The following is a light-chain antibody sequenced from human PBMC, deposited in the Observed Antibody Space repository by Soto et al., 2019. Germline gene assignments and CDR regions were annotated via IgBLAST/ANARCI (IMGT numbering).Light chain of an antibody. CDR3: QQYNSYSPVT. CDR1: QSISSW. Sequence: DIQMTQSPSTLSASVGDRVTITCRASQSISSWLAWYQQKPGKAPKLLIYDASSLDSGVPSRFSGSGSGTEFTLPISSLQPDDFATYYCQQYNSYSPVTFGQGTKVEIK. J-gene: IGKJ1*01. V-gene: IGKV1-5*01. CDR2: DAS.